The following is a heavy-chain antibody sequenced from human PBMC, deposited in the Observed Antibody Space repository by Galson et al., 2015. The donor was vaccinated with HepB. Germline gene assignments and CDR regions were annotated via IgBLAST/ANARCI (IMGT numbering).Heavy chain of an antibody. Sequence: SLRLSCAASGFTFSTYAMSWVRQAPGKGLEWVSAISGSGGSTYYADSVKGRFTISRDNSKNTLNLQMNSLRAEDTAVYYCAKERASSGYFDYWGQGTLVTVSS. V-gene: IGHV3-23*01. CDR3: AKERASSGYFDY. CDR1: GFTFSTYA. D-gene: IGHD3-22*01. CDR2: ISGSGGST. J-gene: IGHJ4*02.